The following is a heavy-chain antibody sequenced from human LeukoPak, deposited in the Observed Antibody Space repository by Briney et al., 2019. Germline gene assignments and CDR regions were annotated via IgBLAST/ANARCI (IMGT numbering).Heavy chain of an antibody. CDR1: GGSLNNYY. V-gene: IGHV4-59*08. CDR3: ARLFCSGTSCYDVFAM. J-gene: IGHJ3*02. D-gene: IGHD2-2*01. CDR2: IYYSGAI. Sequence: SETLSLTRTVSGGSLNNYYRGWIRQPPGKGLEWIGYIYYSGAINYNPTLNRRVTVSVDTSKNQFSLRLASVTASDTAVYYCARLFCSGTSCYDVFAMWGQGTMVTVSS.